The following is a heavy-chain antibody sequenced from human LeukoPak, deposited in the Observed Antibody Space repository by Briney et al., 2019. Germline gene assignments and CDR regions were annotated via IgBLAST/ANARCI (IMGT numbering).Heavy chain of an antibody. D-gene: IGHD3-9*01. CDR1: GGSISSYY. V-gene: IGHV4-59*01. J-gene: IGHJ4*02. CDR3: ARGSIKNFDY. Sequence: PSETLSLTCTVSGGSISSYYWSWNRQPPGKGLEWIGYIYYSGSTNYNPSLKSRVTISVDTSKNQFSLKLSSVTAADTAVYYCARGSIKNFDYWGQGTLVTVSS. CDR2: IYYSGST.